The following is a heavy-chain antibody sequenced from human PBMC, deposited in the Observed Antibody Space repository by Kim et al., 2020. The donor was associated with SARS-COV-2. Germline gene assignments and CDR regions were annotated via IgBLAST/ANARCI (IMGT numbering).Heavy chain of an antibody. CDR1: GYSISSGYY. D-gene: IGHD6-13*01. CDR3: AREQYSSSSKYYFDY. CDR2: IYHSGRT. Sequence: SETLSLTCTVSGYSISSGYYWGWIRQPPGKGLEWIGSIYHSGRTYYNPSLKSRVTISVDTSKNQFSLKLSSLTAADTAVYYCAREQYSSSSKYYFDYWGQGTLVTVSS. J-gene: IGHJ4*02. V-gene: IGHV4-38-2*02.